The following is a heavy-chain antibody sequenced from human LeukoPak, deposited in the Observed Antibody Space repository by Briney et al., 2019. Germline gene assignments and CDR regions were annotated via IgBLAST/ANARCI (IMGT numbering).Heavy chain of an antibody. V-gene: IGHV4-4*03. CDR3: TREDRPFCPFAY. Sequence: PGTLSLTCGVSGGSIDITNYWSWVRQAPGKGLEWIGEISHDGTTNYNPSLRSRVAMSLDRANNQFSPSLTSVTAADTAVYYCTREDRPFCPFAYWGQGVLVTVSS. D-gene: IGHD3-22*01. CDR1: GGSIDITNY. J-gene: IGHJ4*02. CDR2: ISHDGTT.